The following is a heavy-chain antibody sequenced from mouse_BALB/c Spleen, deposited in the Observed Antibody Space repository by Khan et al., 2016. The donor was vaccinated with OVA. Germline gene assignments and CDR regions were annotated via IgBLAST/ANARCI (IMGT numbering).Heavy chain of an antibody. CDR2: ISYSGST. CDR1: GYSITSGYG. Sequence: EVQLVESGPGLVKPSQSLSLTCTVTGYSITSGYGWNWIRQFPGNKLEWMGYISYSGSTNYNPTLKNRISITRDTSKNKSFLQLNSVTTADTATYYCARTARIKYWGQGTTLTVSS. J-gene: IGHJ2*01. D-gene: IGHD1-2*01. V-gene: IGHV3-2*02. CDR3: ARTARIKY.